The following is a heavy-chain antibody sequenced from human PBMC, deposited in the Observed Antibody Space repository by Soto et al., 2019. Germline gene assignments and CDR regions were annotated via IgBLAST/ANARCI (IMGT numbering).Heavy chain of an antibody. V-gene: IGHV4-59*01. Sequence: SETLYLTCTVSGSSISSYYWSWIRQPPGKGLEWIGYIYYSGSTNYNPSLKSRVTISVDTSKNQFSLKLNSVTAADTAVYYCASLWRSYYGMDVWGQGTTVTVSS. CDR1: GSSISSYY. CDR3: ASLWRSYYGMDV. CDR2: IYYSGST. J-gene: IGHJ6*02. D-gene: IGHD3-10*01.